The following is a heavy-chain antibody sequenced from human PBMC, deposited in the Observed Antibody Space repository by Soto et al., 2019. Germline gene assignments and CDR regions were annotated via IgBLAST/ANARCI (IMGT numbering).Heavy chain of an antibody. J-gene: IGHJ4*02. D-gene: IGHD6-13*01. CDR1: GGSISSSNW. CDR3: ARVVRAAAGPFDY. Sequence: QVQLQESGPGLVKPSGTLSLTCAVSGGSISSSNWWSWVRQPPGKGLEWTGEIYHSGSTNYNPSLKSRVTVAVDKSKNQFSLKLSSVTDADTAVYYCARVVRAAAGPFDYWGQGTLVTVSS. V-gene: IGHV4-4*02. CDR2: IYHSGST.